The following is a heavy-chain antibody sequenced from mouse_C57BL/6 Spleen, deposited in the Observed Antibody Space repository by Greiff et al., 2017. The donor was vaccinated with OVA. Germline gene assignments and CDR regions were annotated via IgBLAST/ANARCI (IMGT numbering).Heavy chain of an antibody. D-gene: IGHD1-1*01. CDR1: GFNIKDDY. CDR2: IDPENGDT. V-gene: IGHV14-4*01. Sequence: DVQLQESGAELVRPGASVKLSCTASGFNIKDDYMHWVKQRPEQGLEWIGWIDPENGDTEYASKFQGKATITADTSSNTAYLQLSSLTSEDTAVYYCTTPYGSPRGYCDVWGTGTTVTVSS. CDR3: TTPYGSPRGYCDV. J-gene: IGHJ1*03.